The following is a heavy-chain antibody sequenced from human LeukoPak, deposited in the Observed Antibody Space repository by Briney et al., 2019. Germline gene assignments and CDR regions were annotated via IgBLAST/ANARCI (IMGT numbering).Heavy chain of an antibody. CDR2: MNPNSGNT. CDR3: ARLGYYYYGMDV. CDR1: GGTFISYA. Sequence: ASVRVSCKASGGTFISYAISWVRQAPGQGLEWMGWMNPNSGNTGYAQRFQGRVTMTRNTSISTAYMELSSLRSEDTAVYYCARLGYYYYGMDVWGQGTTVTVSS. V-gene: IGHV1-8*02. J-gene: IGHJ6*02.